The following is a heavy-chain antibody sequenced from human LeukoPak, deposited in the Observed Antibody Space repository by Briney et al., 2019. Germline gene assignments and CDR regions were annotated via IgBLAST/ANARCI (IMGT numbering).Heavy chain of an antibody. J-gene: IGHJ4*02. CDR1: GGSISSYY. Sequence: SETLSLTCTVSGGSISSYYWSWIRQPPGKGLEWIGYIYYSGSTNYNPSLKSRVTISVDTSKNQFSLKLSSVTAADTAVYYCARVSEVGCSYRGAFDYWGQGALVTVSS. CDR2: IYYSGST. V-gene: IGHV4-59*01. CDR3: ARVSEVGCSYRGAFDY. D-gene: IGHD5-18*01.